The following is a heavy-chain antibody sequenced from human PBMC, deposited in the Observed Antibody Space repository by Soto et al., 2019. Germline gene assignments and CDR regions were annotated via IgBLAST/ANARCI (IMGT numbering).Heavy chain of an antibody. Sequence: QVQLVESGGGVVQHGRSLRLSCAASGFTFSSYAMHWVRQAPGKGLEWVAVISYDGSNKYYADSVKGRFTISRDNSKNTLYLQMNSLRAEDTAVYYCARSGLTGYSSGWYKGVYYYYGMDVWGQGTTVTVSS. J-gene: IGHJ6*02. D-gene: IGHD6-19*01. CDR3: ARSGLTGYSSGWYKGVYYYYGMDV. CDR2: ISYDGSNK. V-gene: IGHV3-30-3*01. CDR1: GFTFSSYA.